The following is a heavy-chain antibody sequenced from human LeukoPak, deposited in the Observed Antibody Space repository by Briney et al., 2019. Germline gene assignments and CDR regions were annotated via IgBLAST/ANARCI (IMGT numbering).Heavy chain of an antibody. CDR1: GGTFNNYA. J-gene: IGHJ4*02. CDR3: ARDPRGSSGWYFSASYFDY. CDR2: LIPIFGTA. Sequence: ASVKVSCKASGGTFNNYAFSWMRQAPGQGLEWMGGLIPIFGTANYAQKFQGRVTITADKSTSTAYMELSSLRSEDTAVYYCARDPRGSSGWYFSASYFDYWGQGTLVTVSS. V-gene: IGHV1-69*06. D-gene: IGHD6-19*01.